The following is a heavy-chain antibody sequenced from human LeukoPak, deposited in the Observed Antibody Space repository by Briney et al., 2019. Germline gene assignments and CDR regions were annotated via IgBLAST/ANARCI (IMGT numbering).Heavy chain of an antibody. D-gene: IGHD3-10*01. J-gene: IGHJ4*02. CDR2: ISYDGSNK. CDR1: GFTFSSYN. V-gene: IGHV3-30*18. CDR3: AKGPRTVRFGDRHKGIFDY. Sequence: GGSLRLSCAASGFTFSSYNMNWVRQAPGKGLEWVAVISYDGSNKYYADSVKGRFTVSRDNSKNTLYLQMNSLKAEDTAVYYCAKGPRTVRFGDRHKGIFDYWGQGTLVTVSS.